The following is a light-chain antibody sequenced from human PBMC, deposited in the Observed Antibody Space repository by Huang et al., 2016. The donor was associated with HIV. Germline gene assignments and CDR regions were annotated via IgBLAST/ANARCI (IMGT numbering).Light chain of an antibody. CDR2: RAA. V-gene: IGKV3-11*01. CDR3: QERIQWPRLT. CDR1: QNVTDS. J-gene: IGKJ4*01. Sequence: EIVFTQSPATLSLSPGERATLSCRASQNVTDSLAWYRQKPGQAPSLLIYRAAKRATGTPARCSGSGSGTEFTLTNSSLEHEDFAMYYCQERIQWPRLTFGGGTKVEIK.